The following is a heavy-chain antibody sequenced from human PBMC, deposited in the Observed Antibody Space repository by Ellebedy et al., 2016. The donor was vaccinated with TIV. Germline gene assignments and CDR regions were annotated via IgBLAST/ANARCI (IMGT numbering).Heavy chain of an antibody. Sequence: GESLKISCAASGFTFSSYAMHWVRQAPGKGLEWVAVISYDGSNKYYADSVKGRFTISRDNSKNTMYLQMNSLRVEDTAVYYCVKPLNYGDYASWGQGTLVTVSS. CDR1: GFTFSSYA. CDR3: VKPLNYGDYAS. V-gene: IGHV3-30*14. CDR2: ISYDGSNK. D-gene: IGHD4-17*01. J-gene: IGHJ4*02.